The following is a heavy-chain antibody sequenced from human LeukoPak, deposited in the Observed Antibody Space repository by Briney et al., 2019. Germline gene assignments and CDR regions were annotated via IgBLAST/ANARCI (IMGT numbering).Heavy chain of an antibody. J-gene: IGHJ4*02. CDR1: GFTFSSYG. CDR3: AKAYGDYVFDY. V-gene: IGHV3-23*01. Sequence: GGSLRLSCAACGFTFSSYGMSWVRQAPGKGLEWVSAISGSGGSTYYANSVKGRFTISRDNSKNMLYLQMNSLRAEDTAVYYCAKAYGDYVFDYWGQGTLVTVSS. CDR2: ISGSGGST. D-gene: IGHD4-17*01.